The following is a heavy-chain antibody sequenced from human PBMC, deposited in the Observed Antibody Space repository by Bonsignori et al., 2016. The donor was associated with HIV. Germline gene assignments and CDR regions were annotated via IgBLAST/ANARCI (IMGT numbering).Heavy chain of an antibody. CDR3: TRSRAFDS. D-gene: IGHD4/OR15-4a*01. CDR1: GCTFTGAY. V-gene: IGHV1-2*02. CDR2: INPNSGDT. J-gene: IGHJ4*02. Sequence: ASVKVSCKASGCTFTGAYIHWVRQAPGQGLEWMGWINPNSGDTKFAQKFQGAVTMTRDTSISTTYMELTSLRSDDTAVYYCTRSRAFDSWGQGTRVTVSS.